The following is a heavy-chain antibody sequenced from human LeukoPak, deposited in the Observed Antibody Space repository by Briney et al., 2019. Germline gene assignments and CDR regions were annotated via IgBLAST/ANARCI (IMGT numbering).Heavy chain of an antibody. CDR2: VKSKTEGGTT. Sequence: GGSLRLSCVVSGFSFTNACMSWVRQAPGKGLEWIGRVKSKTEGGTTDYAAPVKGRFTISRDDSKNTLYLQMNSLKTEDTAVYYCNSLPYDSSTFFTDKRGQGTLVTVSS. CDR3: NSLPYDSSTFFTDK. J-gene: IGHJ4*02. V-gene: IGHV3-15*01. D-gene: IGHD3-22*01. CDR1: GFSFTNAC.